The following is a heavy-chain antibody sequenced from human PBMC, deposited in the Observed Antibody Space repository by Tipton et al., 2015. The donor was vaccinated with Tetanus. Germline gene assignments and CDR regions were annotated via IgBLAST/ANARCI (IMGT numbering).Heavy chain of an antibody. Sequence: LRLSCTVSGFSFSNYRMNWVRQAPGKGLEWVSSISSTSSYIYYADSVKGRFTISRDNAKSSLFLQMNSLRAEDTAVYYCTSGSALDYWGQGTMVAVSS. CDR2: ISSTSSYI. V-gene: IGHV3-21*01. D-gene: IGHD6-25*01. CDR3: TSGSALDY. CDR1: GFSFSNYR. J-gene: IGHJ4*02.